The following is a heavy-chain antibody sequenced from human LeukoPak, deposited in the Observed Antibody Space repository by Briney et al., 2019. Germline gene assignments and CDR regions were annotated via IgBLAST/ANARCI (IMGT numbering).Heavy chain of an antibody. CDR2: ILYDGSNK. CDR1: GFTFSSYA. V-gene: IGHV3-30*04. Sequence: PGGSLRLSCAASGFTFSSYAMHWVRQAPGKGLEWVAVILYDGSNKYYADSVKGRFTISRDNSKNTLYLQMNSLRAEDTAVYYCARVNEGEYYYGSGSYGLDYWGQGTLVTVSS. J-gene: IGHJ4*02. D-gene: IGHD3-10*01. CDR3: ARVNEGEYYYGSGSYGLDY.